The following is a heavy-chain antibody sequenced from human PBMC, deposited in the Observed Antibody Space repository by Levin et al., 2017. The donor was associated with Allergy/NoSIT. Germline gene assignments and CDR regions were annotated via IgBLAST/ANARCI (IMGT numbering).Heavy chain of an antibody. V-gene: IGHV4-59*01. D-gene: IGHD4/OR15-4a*01. CDR3: ARDYGGDWYFDL. CDR2: IHYDGNT. Sequence: SETLSLTCTVSGDSISSYYWSWIRQPPGRGLEWIGYIHYDGNTNYNPSLKSRITISLDTSKNEFSLKLRSVTAADTDVYYCARDYGGDWYFDLWGRGTLVTVSS. CDR1: GDSISSYY. J-gene: IGHJ2*01.